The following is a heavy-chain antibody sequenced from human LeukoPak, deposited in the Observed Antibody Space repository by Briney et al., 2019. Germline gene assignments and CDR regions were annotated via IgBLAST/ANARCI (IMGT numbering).Heavy chain of an antibody. D-gene: IGHD3-22*01. CDR1: GFTFSSYW. J-gene: IGHJ5*02. CDR2: INSDGSST. V-gene: IGHV3-74*01. Sequence: PGGSLRLSCAASGFTFSSYWMHWVRQAPGKGLVWVSRINSDGSSTSYVDSVKGRFTISRDNAKNTLYLQMNSLRAEDTAVYYCARGGYYYDSSGSDNWFDPWGQGTLVTVSS. CDR3: ARGGYYYDSSGSDNWFDP.